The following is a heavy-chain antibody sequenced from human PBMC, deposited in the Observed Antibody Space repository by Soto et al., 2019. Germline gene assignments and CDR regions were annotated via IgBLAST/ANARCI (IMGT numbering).Heavy chain of an antibody. J-gene: IGHJ3*02. D-gene: IGHD2-15*01. Sequence: QVQLVESGGGVVQPGRSLRLSCAASGFSFSNSGIHWVRQAPGKGLEWVAFIWYDGSYQYYADSVKGRFTISRDNSKKTLYLQMNSLRAEDTAVYYCARDPECSGYAFGIWGQGTMVTVSS. CDR2: IWYDGSYQ. V-gene: IGHV3-33*01. CDR1: GFSFSNSG. CDR3: ARDPECSGYAFGI.